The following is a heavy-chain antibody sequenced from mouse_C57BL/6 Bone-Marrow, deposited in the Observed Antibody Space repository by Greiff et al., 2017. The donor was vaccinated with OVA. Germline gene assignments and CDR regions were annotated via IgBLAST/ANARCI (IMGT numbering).Heavy chain of an antibody. J-gene: IGHJ2*01. V-gene: IGHV1-82*01. CDR2: IYPGDGDT. Sequence: VQLVESGPELVKPGASVKISCKASGYAFSSSWMNWVKQRPGKGLEWIGRIYPGDGDTNYNGKFKGKATLTADKSSSTAYMQLSSLASEDSAVYFCAREGTYGPFDYWGQGTTLTVSS. CDR3: AREGTYGPFDY. CDR1: GYAFSSSW. D-gene: IGHD1-1*02.